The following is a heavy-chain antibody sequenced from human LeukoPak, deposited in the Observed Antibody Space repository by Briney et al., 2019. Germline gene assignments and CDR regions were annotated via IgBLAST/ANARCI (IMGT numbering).Heavy chain of an antibody. D-gene: IGHD7-27*01. V-gene: IGHV4-34*01. CDR2: INHSGST. CDR1: GGSFSGYY. CDR3: ARTGEAGGDY. J-gene: IGHJ4*02. Sequence: SETLSLTCAVYGGSFSGYYWSWLRQPPGKGLEWIGEINHSGSTNYNPSLKSRVTISVDTSKNQYSLKLSSVTAADTAVYYCARTGEAGGDYWGQGTLVTVSS.